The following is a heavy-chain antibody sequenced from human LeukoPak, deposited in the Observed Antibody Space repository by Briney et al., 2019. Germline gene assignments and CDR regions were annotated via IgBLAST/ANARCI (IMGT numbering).Heavy chain of an antibody. V-gene: IGHV4-34*01. CDR3: ARDTHIVVGTGYFDY. CDR2: INHSGST. Sequence: SETLSLTCAVYGGSFSGYYWSWIRQPPGKGLEWIGEINHSGSTNYNPSLKSRVTISVDTSKNQFSLKLSSVTAADTAVYYCARDTHIVVGTGYFDYWGQGTLVTVSS. D-gene: IGHD2-21*01. J-gene: IGHJ4*02. CDR1: GGSFSGYY.